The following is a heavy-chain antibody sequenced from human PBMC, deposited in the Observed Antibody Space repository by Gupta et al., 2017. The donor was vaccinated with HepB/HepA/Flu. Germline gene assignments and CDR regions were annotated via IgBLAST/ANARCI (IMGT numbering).Heavy chain of an antibody. V-gene: IGHV3-48*03. CDR2: VTASGGVV. Sequence: EVQLVESGGGLVQPGGSLRLSCAASGFIFSHSAMNWVRQAPGMGPEWIAYVTASGGVVYYADSVKGRFTVSKDNARNSLYLHMNSLRVEDTALYYCAREIPGCGGDCNDYWGQGTRVTVSS. J-gene: IGHJ4*02. D-gene: IGHD2-21*02. CDR3: AREIPGCGGDCNDY. CDR1: GFIFSHSA.